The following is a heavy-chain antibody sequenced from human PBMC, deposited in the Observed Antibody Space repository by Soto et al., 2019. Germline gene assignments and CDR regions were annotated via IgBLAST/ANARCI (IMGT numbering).Heavy chain of an antibody. CDR2: IYYSGST. CDR1: GGSISSGGYY. V-gene: IGHV4-31*03. CDR3: ARALIFGDSSGYSAFSY. Sequence: PSETLSLTCTVSGGSISSGGYYWSWIRQHPGKGLEWIGYIYYSGSTYYNPSLKSRVTISVDTSKNQFSLKLSSVTAADTAVYYCARALIFGDSSGYSAFSYWGQGTLVTVSS. J-gene: IGHJ4*02. D-gene: IGHD3-22*01.